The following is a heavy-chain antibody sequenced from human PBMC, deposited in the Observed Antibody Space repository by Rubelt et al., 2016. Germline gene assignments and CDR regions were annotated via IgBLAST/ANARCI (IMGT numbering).Heavy chain of an antibody. D-gene: IGHD6-19*01. J-gene: IGHJ4*02. CDR2: ISTSGST. V-gene: IGHV4-4*07. CDR1: GGSITSYY. Sequence: QVQLQESGPGLVKPSETLSLTCTVSGGSITSYYWSWIRQPAGKGLEWIGRISTSGSTNYNPSLKSRVTMSVDTSKNQFSLKLSSVTAADTAVYYCARGRMPDGWYPYCFDYWGQGILVTVSS. CDR3: ARGRMPDGWYPYCFDY.